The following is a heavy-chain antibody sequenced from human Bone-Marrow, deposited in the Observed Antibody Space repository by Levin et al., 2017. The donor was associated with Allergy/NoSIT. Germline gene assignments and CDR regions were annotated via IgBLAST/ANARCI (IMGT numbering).Heavy chain of an antibody. CDR2: IYYTGAT. V-gene: IGHV4-39*07. D-gene: IGHD3-22*01. CDR3: ARGDYDSSAEEWTFDP. CDR1: GASISSSTYY. J-gene: IGHJ5*02. Sequence: SQTLSLTCTVAGASISSSTYYWAWIRQPPGKGLEWIGSIYYTGATYYSPSLNSRVIISVDTSKNRFSLKLNSLTAADTGVYECARGDYDSSAEEWTFDPWGQGTLVTVSS.